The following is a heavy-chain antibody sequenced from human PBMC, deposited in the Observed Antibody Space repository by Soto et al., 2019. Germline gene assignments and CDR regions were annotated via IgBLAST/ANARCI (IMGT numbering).Heavy chain of an antibody. CDR1: GGTFSSYA. CDR3: ARDEGLVPAALHPREWFDP. D-gene: IGHD2-2*01. CDR2: IIPIFGTA. Sequence: QVQLVQSGAEVKKPGSSVKVSCKASGGTFSSYAISWVRQAPGQGLEWMGGIIPIFGTANYAQKFQGRVTITADESTSTAYMELSSLRSEDTAVYYCARDEGLVPAALHPREWFDPWGQGTLVTVSS. J-gene: IGHJ5*02. V-gene: IGHV1-69*12.